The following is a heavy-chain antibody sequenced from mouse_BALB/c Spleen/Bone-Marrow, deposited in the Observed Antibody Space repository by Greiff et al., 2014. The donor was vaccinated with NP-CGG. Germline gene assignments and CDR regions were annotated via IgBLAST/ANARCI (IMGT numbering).Heavy chain of an antibody. CDR3: ARWDYGAYAMDY. CDR1: GNSITSDYA. CDR2: ISCSSST. J-gene: IGHJ4*01. Sequence: DVQLQESGPGLVKPSQSLSLTCTVTGNSITSDYAWNWIRQFQGNELEWMGYISCSSSTNYNPSLKSRISIIRDTSKNQFFLQLNSVTAEDTATYYCARWDYGAYAMDYWGQGTSVTVSS. D-gene: IGHD1-2*01. V-gene: IGHV3-2*02.